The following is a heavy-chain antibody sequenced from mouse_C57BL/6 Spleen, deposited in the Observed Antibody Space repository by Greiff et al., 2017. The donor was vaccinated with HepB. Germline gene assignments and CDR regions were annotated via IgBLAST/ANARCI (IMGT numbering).Heavy chain of an antibody. J-gene: IGHJ1*03. CDR3: ARHHYYGSSYGYFDV. V-gene: IGHV1-47*01. Sequence: VQLQQSGAELVKPGASVKMSCKASGYTFTTYPIEWMKQNHGKSLEWIGNFHPYNDDTKYNEKFKGKATLTVEKSSRTFYVELSLLTSDDSAVYYCARHHYYGSSYGYFDVWGTGTTVTVSS. CDR2: FHPYNDDT. CDR1: GYTFTTYP. D-gene: IGHD1-1*01.